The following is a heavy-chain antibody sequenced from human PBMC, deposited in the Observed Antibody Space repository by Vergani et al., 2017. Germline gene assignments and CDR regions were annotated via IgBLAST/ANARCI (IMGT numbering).Heavy chain of an antibody. V-gene: IGHV4-38-2*01. CDR3: ARGYCSSTSCYTSDYFDY. CDR2: IYYSGST. CDR1: GYSISSGYY. D-gene: IGHD2-2*02. Sequence: QVQLQESGPGLVKPSETLSLTCAVSGYSISSGYYWGWIRQPPGKGLEWIGSIYYSGSTYYNPSLKSRVTISVDTSKNQFSLKLSSVTAADTAVYYCARGYCSSTSCYTSDYFDYWGQGTLVTVSS. J-gene: IGHJ4*02.